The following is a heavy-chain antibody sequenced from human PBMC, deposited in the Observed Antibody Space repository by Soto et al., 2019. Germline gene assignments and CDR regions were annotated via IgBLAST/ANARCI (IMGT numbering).Heavy chain of an antibody. D-gene: IGHD2-2*01. CDR3: TRVSSWYFDY. Sequence: GGSLRLSCAASGFIFSDHYMDWVRQAPGKGLEWVGRTRKKANSYTTEYAASVKGRFTISRDDSKNTLYLQMNSLKTEDTAVYYCTRVSSWYFDYWGQGTLVTVSS. J-gene: IGHJ4*02. CDR1: GFIFSDHY. CDR2: TRKKANSYTT. V-gene: IGHV3-72*01.